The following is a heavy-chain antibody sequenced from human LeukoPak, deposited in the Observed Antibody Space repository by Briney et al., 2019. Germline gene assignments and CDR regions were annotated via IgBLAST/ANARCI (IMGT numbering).Heavy chain of an antibody. J-gene: IGHJ4*02. Sequence: GASVKVSCKASGYSFTNYLIHWMRQAPGQGLEWLGIINPSSGDTSYAQNFRHRVTISRDTSTTTVYMELSSLRSEDTAVYYCVRELSGGTFDYWGQGTLVTVSS. V-gene: IGHV1-46*01. CDR2: INPSSGDT. CDR3: VRELSGGTFDY. CDR1: GYSFTNYL. D-gene: IGHD3-10*01.